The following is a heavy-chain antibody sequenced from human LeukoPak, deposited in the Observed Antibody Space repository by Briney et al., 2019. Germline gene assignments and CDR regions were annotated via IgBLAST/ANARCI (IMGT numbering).Heavy chain of an antibody. CDR2: IYTSGST. Sequence: TSQTLSLTCTVSGGSISSGSYYWSWIWQPAGKGLEWIGRIYTSGSTNYNPSLKSRVTISVDTSKNQFSLKLSSVTAADTAVYYCARDGLYDYGGIGDYYYYYMDVWGKGTTVTVSS. J-gene: IGHJ6*03. V-gene: IGHV4-61*02. CDR3: ARDGLYDYGGIGDYYYYYMDV. CDR1: GGSISSGSYY. D-gene: IGHD4-23*01.